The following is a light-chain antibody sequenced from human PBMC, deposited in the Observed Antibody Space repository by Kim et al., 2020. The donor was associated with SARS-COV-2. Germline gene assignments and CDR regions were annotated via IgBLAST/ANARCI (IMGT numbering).Light chain of an antibody. CDR2: GAS. CDR1: QSISSSY. J-gene: IGKJ2*03. Sequence: EIVLTQSPGTLSLSPGERATLSCRSSQSISSSYLAWYQQKPGQAPRLLIYGASSRATGIPQRFSGSGSGTDFTLTISRLEPEDFAVYYCHQYGNSPLDSFGQGTKLEI. CDR3: HQYGNSPLDS. V-gene: IGKV3-20*01.